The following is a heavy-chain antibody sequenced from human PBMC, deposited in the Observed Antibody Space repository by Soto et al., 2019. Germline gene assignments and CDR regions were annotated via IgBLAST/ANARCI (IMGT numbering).Heavy chain of an antibody. CDR1: GFTFSRGV. Sequence: EVQLLESGGGLVQPGGSLRLSCAASGFTFSRGVMSWVRQSPGKGLEWVSTSHGSSGGTYYADSVKGRFTISRDNSKDTLYLHMNSLTAEDTAVYYCAKAPLGLYGGYGSFDFWGPGTLVTVFS. CDR3: AKAPLGLYGGYGSFDF. CDR2: SHGSSGGT. D-gene: IGHD3-10*01. J-gene: IGHJ4*02. V-gene: IGHV3-23*01.